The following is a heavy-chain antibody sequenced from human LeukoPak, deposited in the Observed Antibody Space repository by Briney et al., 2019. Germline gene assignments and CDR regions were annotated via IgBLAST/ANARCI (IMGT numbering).Heavy chain of an antibody. D-gene: IGHD3-10*01. CDR3: ASGFPGSQAFDI. Sequence: SVKVSCKASGGTFNSYAISWVRQAPGQGLEWMGRIIPIFGIANYAQKFQGRVTITADKSTSTAYMELSSLRSEDTAVYYCASGFPGSQAFDIWGQGTMVTVSS. V-gene: IGHV1-69*04. CDR2: IIPIFGIA. J-gene: IGHJ3*02. CDR1: GGTFNSYA.